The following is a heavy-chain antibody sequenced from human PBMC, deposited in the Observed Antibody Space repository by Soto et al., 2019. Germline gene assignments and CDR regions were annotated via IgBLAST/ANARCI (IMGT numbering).Heavy chain of an antibody. D-gene: IGHD3-16*02. V-gene: IGHV4-34*01. CDR3: ARSRYSRPFDY. CDR1: GGSFSGYY. J-gene: IGHJ4*02. CDR2: INHSGSP. Sequence: SETLSLTCAVYGGSFSGYYWSWLRQPPGKGLEWIGQINHSGSPQYPPSLESRVTIAVDTSKNQFSLKLRSVIAADTAVYYCARSRYSRPFDYWGQGTLVTVSS.